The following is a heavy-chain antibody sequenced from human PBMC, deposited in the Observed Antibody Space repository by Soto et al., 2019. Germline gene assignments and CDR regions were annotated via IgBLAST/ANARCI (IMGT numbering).Heavy chain of an antibody. J-gene: IGHJ6*03. CDR2: MYYSGTT. CDR3: ARHPFLEWFFYYMDV. D-gene: IGHD3-3*01. V-gene: IGHV4-39*01. Sequence: SETLSLTCTVSGGSISSSDFYWGWLRQTPGKGLEFIGSMYYSGTTYYNPSLKSRVTISVDTSKNQFTLKLISVTAADTAVYYCARHPFLEWFFYYMDVWGKGTTVTVSS. CDR1: GGSISSSDFY.